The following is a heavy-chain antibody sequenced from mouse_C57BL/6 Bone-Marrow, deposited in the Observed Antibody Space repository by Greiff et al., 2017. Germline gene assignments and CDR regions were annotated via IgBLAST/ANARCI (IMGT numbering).Heavy chain of an antibody. CDR2: IYPRSGNT. J-gene: IGHJ3*01. D-gene: IGHD2-4*01. Sequence: QVQLKQSGAELARPGASVKLSCKASGYTFTSYGISWVKQRTGQGLEWIGEIYPRSGNTYYNEKFKGKATLTADKSSSTAYMELRSLTSEDSAVYFCARFFDYDWFAYGGQGTLVTVSA. CDR1: GYTFTSYG. V-gene: IGHV1-81*01. CDR3: ARFFDYDWFAY.